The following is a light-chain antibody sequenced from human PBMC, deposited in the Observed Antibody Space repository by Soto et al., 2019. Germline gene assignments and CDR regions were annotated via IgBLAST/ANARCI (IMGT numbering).Light chain of an antibody. CDR2: DAS. J-gene: IGKJ3*01. V-gene: IGKV3-11*01. CDR3: QQRSNI. CDR1: QSVSSY. Sequence: EIVLTQSAGTLSLSAGERATLSCRASQSVSSYLAWYQQKPGQSPRLLIYDASNRATGIPARFSGSGSGKDFTLTISRLEPEDFAVYYCQQRSNIFGPGTKVDIK.